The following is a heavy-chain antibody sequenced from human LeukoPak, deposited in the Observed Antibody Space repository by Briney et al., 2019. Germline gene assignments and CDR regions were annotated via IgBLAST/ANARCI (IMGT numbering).Heavy chain of an antibody. CDR1: GGSFSGYY. Sequence: SETLSLTCAVYGGSFSGYYWSWIRQPPGKGLEWIGEINHSGSTNYNPSLKSRVTISVDTSKNQFSLKLSSVTAADTAVYYCASSRGRRITMVRGVSSWFDPWGQGTLVTVSS. D-gene: IGHD3-10*01. CDR3: ASSRGRRITMVRGVSSWFDP. CDR2: INHSGST. V-gene: IGHV4-34*01. J-gene: IGHJ5*02.